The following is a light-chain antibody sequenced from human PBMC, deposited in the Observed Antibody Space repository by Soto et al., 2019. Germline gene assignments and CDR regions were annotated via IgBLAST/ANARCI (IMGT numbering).Light chain of an antibody. CDR2: DVS. Sequence: LTQPAFVSGSPGQSIAISCTGTSSDVGGYNYVSWYQQHPGKTPKLMICDVSNRPSGVSNRFSGSKSGNTASLTISGLQAEDEAEYYCSSYTSSSTYVFGTGTKVTVL. CDR3: SSYTSSSTYV. V-gene: IGLV2-14*03. J-gene: IGLJ1*01. CDR1: SSDVGGYNY.